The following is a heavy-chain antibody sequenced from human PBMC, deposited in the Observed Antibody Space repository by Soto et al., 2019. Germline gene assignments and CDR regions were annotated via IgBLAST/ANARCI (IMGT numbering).Heavy chain of an antibody. J-gene: IGHJ3*02. CDR1: GFIFSSYS. D-gene: IGHD4-17*01. V-gene: IGHV3-21*01. CDR3: ARAKGLTTVSAFDI. CDR2: ISSSSSYI. Sequence: GGSLRLSCAASGFIFSSYSMNWVRQAPGKGLEWVSSISSSSSYIYYADSVKGRFTISRDNAKNSLYLQMNSLRAEDTAVYYCARAKGLTTVSAFDIWGQGTMVTVSS.